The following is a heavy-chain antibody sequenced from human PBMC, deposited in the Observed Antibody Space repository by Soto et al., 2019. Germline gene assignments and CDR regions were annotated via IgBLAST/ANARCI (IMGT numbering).Heavy chain of an antibody. CDR1: GESIKSHTGN. J-gene: IGHJ5*02. V-gene: IGHV4-39*01. Sequence: AGILSHACTVTGESIKSHTGNWAWFRQPPGKSQEWIGSIYYSGSTYYNPSLKSRITISVDTSKNQFSLKLNSVTAADTAVYYCARRLEEFGNYWFDPWGQGTLVTVS. CDR3: ARRLEEFGNYWFDP. CDR2: IYYSGST. D-gene: IGHD3-10*01.